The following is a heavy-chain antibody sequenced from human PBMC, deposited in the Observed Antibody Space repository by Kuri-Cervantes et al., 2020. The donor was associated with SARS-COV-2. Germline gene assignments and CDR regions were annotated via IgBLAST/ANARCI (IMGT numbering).Heavy chain of an antibody. CDR2: INWNGGST. D-gene: IGHD6-6*01. CDR3: AIISSSFDY. J-gene: IGHJ4*02. CDR1: GFTFDDYG. Sequence: GESLKISCAASGFTFDDYGMSWVRQAPGKGLEWVSGINWNGGSTGYADSVKGRFTISRDNAKNSLYLQMNSLRAEDTAVYYCAIISSSFDYWGQGTLVTVSS. V-gene: IGHV3-20*04.